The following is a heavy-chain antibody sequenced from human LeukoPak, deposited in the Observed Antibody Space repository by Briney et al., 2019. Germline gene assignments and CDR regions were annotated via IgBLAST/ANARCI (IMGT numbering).Heavy chain of an antibody. D-gene: IGHD1-14*01. CDR2: ITSSSSYI. J-gene: IGHJ4*02. CDR3: ARDQLYYRV. Sequence: GESLRLSCVASGFTFNTYNMNWVRQAPGKGLEWVSSITSSSSYIYYADSVKGRFTISRDNAKSSLYLQMNSLRAEDTAVYYCARDQLYYRVWGQGTLVTVSS. V-gene: IGHV3-21*04. CDR1: GFTFNTYN.